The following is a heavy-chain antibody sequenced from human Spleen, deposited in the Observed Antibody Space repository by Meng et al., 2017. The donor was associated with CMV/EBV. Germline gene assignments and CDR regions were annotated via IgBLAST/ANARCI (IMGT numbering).Heavy chain of an antibody. Sequence: GGSLRLSCAASGFIFSDYSMNWVRQAPGKGLEWVSLISSDSNYIYYGESVKGRFTISRDNARNSLYLQMNSLTAADTAVYFCARGGHSSSWYLGYWGQGTLVTVSS. CDR3: ARGGHSSSWYLGY. CDR1: GFIFSDYS. D-gene: IGHD6-13*01. CDR2: ISSDSNYI. V-gene: IGHV3-21*01. J-gene: IGHJ4*02.